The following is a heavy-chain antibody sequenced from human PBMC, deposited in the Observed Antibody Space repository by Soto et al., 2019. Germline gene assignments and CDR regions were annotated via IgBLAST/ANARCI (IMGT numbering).Heavy chain of an antibody. Sequence: QVQLQESGPGLVKPSETLSITCTVSGGSISNYYWGWVRQPPGKGLEWIGYIIYIGTTNYNPSIKSRVTISLDSSKNKFSLKLRSVTAADTAVFYWVRGVGGYGMGTIDYWGQGALVTVSS. CDR2: IIYIGTT. V-gene: IGHV4-59*01. J-gene: IGHJ4*02. D-gene: IGHD5-18*01. CDR1: GGSISNYY. CDR3: VRGVGGYGMGTIDY.